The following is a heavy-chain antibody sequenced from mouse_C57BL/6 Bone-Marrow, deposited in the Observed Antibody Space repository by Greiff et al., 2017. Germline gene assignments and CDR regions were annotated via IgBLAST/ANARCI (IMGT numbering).Heavy chain of an antibody. CDR3: AGAPIYYYGSRCFDV. CDR2: IYPGDGDT. D-gene: IGHD1-1*01. CDR1: GYAFSSSW. V-gene: IGHV1-82*01. J-gene: IGHJ1*03. Sequence: VQLQQSGPELVKPGASVKISCKASGYAFSSSWMNWVKQRPGKGLEWIGRIYPGDGDTNYNGKFKGKATLTADKSSSTAYMQLSSLTSEDSAVYFCAGAPIYYYGSRCFDVWGTGTTVTVSS.